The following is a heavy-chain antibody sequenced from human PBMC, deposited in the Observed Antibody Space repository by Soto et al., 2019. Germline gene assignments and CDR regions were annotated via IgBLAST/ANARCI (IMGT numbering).Heavy chain of an antibody. D-gene: IGHD2-8*02. CDR3: AIGSTITGRRDYFDY. V-gene: IGHV4-4*07. CDR1: GGSISDYY. CDR2: IYTRGTT. J-gene: IGHJ4*02. Sequence: PSETLSLTCTVSGGSISDYYWSWIRQPAGKGLEWIGRIYTRGTTNYNPSLKSRVTMSLDTSKNQFSLKLSSVVAADTAVYYCAIGSTITGRRDYFDYWGQGTLVTVSS.